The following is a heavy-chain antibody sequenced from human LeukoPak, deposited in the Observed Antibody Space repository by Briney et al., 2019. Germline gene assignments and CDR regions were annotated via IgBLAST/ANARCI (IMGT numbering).Heavy chain of an antibody. CDR2: INHSGST. D-gene: IGHD4-17*01. V-gene: IGHV4-39*07. CDR3: ARGLDYGDNYNWFDP. Sequence: PSETLSLTCTVSGGSISSSSYYWGWIRQPPGKGLEWIGEINHSGSTNYNPSLKSRVTISVDTSKNQFSLKLSSVTAADTAVYYCARGLDYGDNYNWFDPWGQGTLVTVSS. CDR1: GGSISSSSYY. J-gene: IGHJ5*02.